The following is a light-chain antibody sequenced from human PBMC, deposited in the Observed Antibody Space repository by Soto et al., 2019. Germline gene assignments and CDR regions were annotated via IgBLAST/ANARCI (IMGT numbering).Light chain of an antibody. J-gene: IGKJ4*01. CDR3: QQYGGSPRVT. CDR1: QSVSSNY. V-gene: IGKV3-20*01. CDR2: GAS. Sequence: EIVLTQSPGTLSLSPGERATLSCRASQSVSSNYLAWYQQQPGQAPRLLIYGASSRATGIPDRFIGSGSGTDFTLTISRLEPEDFAVYYCQQYGGSPRVTFGGGTKVEIK.